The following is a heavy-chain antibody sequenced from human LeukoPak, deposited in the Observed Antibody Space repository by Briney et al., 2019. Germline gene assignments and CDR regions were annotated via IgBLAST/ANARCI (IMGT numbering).Heavy chain of an antibody. J-gene: IGHJ5*02. D-gene: IGHD4-23*01. CDR1: GYTFTSYG. CDR2: INPNSGGT. Sequence: ASVKVSCKASGYTFTSYGISWVRQAPGQGLEWMGWINPNSGGTNYAQKFQGRVTMTRDTSISTAYMELSRLKSDDTAVYYCARAPGPTTVVISWGQGTLVTVSS. CDR3: ARAPGPTTVVIS. V-gene: IGHV1-2*02.